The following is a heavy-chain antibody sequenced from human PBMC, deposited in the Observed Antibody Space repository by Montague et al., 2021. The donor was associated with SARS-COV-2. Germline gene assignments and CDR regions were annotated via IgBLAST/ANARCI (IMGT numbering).Heavy chain of an antibody. J-gene: IGHJ4*02. CDR2: ICYSGMA. CDR3: ASTVDYYAHFDS. CDR1: GGSISSGRYY. D-gene: IGHD3-22*01. Sequence: SETLSLTCTVSGGSISSGRYYWSWIRQHPGKGLEWIGSICYSGMAHHTPSLKSRLIISLDTYKTHVSLKLRSVTAADTAVYYCASTVDYYAHFDSWGQGTLVSVS. V-gene: IGHV4-39*07.